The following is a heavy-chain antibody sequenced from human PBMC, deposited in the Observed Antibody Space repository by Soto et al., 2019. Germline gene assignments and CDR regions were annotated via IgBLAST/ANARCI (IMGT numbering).Heavy chain of an antibody. CDR3: TGITWFRGMDV. D-gene: IGHD3-10*01. CDR1: GDSVSRNSAA. CDR2: TYYRSKWNN. J-gene: IGHJ6*02. V-gene: IGHV6-1*01. Sequence: SQPLSLTCAISGDSVSRNSAAWHWIRQSPSRGLEWLGRTYYRSKWNNDYALSVKSRITINPDTSKNQFSLHLYSVTPEDTAVYYCTGITWFRGMDVWGQGTPVTVSS.